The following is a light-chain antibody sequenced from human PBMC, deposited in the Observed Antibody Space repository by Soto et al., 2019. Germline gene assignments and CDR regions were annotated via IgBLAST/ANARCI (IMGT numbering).Light chain of an antibody. V-gene: IGKV3-15*01. Sequence: EIVMTQSPATLSVSPGERATLSCRASQSVSSNLAWYLQKPGQAPRLLIYGASTRATGLPARFSGSGSGAEFTLTISSLQSEDFAVYYCRQYNNWPYTFGQGTKV. CDR3: RQYNNWPYT. J-gene: IGKJ2*01. CDR2: GAS. CDR1: QSVSSN.